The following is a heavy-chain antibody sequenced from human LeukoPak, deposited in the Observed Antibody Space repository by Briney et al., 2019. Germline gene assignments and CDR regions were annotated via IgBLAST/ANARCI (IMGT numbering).Heavy chain of an antibody. CDR2: IIPIFGTA. CDR3: ARHRRLQPMAVFDY. V-gene: IGHV1-69*05. CDR1: GGTFSSYA. J-gene: IGHJ4*02. Sequence: GASVKVSCKASGGTFSSYAISWVRQAPGQGLEWMGGIIPIFGTANYAQKFQGRVTITTDESTSTAYMGLSSLRSEDTAVYYCARHRRLQPMAVFDYWGQGTLVTVSS. D-gene: IGHD4-11*01.